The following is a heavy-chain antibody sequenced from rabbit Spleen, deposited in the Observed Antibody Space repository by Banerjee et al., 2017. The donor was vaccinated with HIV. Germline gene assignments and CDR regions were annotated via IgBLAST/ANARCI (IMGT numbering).Heavy chain of an antibody. D-gene: IGHD8-1*01. CDR2: IDIGNGKT. Sequence: QLEESGGGVVQTEGSLTLTCTASGFSFSSGYYMCWVRQAPGKGLEWIGFIDIGNGKTYYASWARGRFTMYKTSSTAMDLKMTSLAAADTATYFCGRDGSGGGFYLNLWGPGTLVTVS. J-gene: IGHJ4*01. CDR1: GFSFSSGYY. CDR3: GRDGSGGGFYLNL. V-gene: IGHV1S45*01.